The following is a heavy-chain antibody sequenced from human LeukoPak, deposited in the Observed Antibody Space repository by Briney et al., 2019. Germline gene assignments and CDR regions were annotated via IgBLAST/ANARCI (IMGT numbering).Heavy chain of an antibody. CDR3: AKDLDCSSTSCYGGASNWFDP. CDR1: GFTFTSYA. J-gene: IGHJ5*02. D-gene: IGHD2-2*01. V-gene: IGHV3-23*01. CDR2: ISGSGGST. Sequence: GGSVRLSCAASGFTFTSYAMSWVRQAPGKGLEWVSAISGSGGSTYYADSVKGRFTISRDNSKNTLYLQMNSLRAEDTAVYYCAKDLDCSSTSCYGGASNWFDPWGQGTLVTVSS.